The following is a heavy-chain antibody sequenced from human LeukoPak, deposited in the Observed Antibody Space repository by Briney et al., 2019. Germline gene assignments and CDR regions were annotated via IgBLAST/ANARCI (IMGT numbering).Heavy chain of an antibody. CDR1: GYTFTSYG. CDR3: ANSMGGYSYGTNWFDP. CDR2: ISAYNGNT. V-gene: IGHV1-18*01. J-gene: IGHJ5*02. D-gene: IGHD5-18*01. Sequence: ASVKVSCKASGYTFTSYGISWVRQAPGQGLEWMGWISAYNGNTNYAQKLQGRVTMTTDTSTSTAYMELRSLRSDDTAVYYCANSMGGYSYGTNWFDPWGQGTLVTVS.